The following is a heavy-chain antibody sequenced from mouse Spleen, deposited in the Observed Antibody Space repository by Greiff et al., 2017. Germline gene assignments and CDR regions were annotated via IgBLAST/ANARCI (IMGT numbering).Heavy chain of an antibody. V-gene: IGHV5-16*01. CDR2: INYDGSST. J-gene: IGHJ1*01. Sequence: EVMLVESEGGLVQPGSSMKLSCTASGFTFSDYYMAWVRQVPEKGLEWVANINYDGSSTYYLDSLKSRFIISRDNAKNILYLQMSSLKSEDTATYYCARDPGSSYVGWYFDVWGAGTTVTVSS. CDR1: GFTFSDYY. D-gene: IGHD1-1*01. CDR3: ARDPGSSYVGWYFDV.